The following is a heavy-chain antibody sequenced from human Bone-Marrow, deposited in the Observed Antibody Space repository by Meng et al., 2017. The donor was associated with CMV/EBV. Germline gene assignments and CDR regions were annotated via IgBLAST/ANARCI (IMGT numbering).Heavy chain of an antibody. D-gene: IGHD2-15*01. Sequence: ASVKVSCKASGYTFTSYYMHWVRQAPGQGLEWMGWINPNSGGTNYAQKFQGRVTMTRDTSISTAYMELSRLRSDDTAVYYCARVSGYCSGGTCPFDYWGQGTLVAVSS. J-gene: IGHJ4*02. CDR2: INPNSGGT. V-gene: IGHV1-2*02. CDR3: ARVSGYCSGGTCPFDY. CDR1: GYTFTSYY.